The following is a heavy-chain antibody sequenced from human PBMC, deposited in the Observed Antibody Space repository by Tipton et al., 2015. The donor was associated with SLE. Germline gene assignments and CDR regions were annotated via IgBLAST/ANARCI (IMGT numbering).Heavy chain of an antibody. J-gene: IGHJ4*02. CDR2: IYYSGST. D-gene: IGHD6-13*01. V-gene: IGHV4-39*07. Sequence: TLSLTCTVSGGSISSSSYYWGWIRQPPGKGLEWIGSIYYSGSTYYNPSLKSRVTISVDTSKNQFSLKLSSVTAADTAVYYCARTGYGIPDYWGQGTLVTVSS. CDR3: ARTGYGIPDY. CDR1: GGSISSSSYY.